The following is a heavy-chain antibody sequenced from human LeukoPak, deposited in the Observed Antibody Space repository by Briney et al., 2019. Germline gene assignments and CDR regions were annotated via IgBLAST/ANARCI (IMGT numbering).Heavy chain of an antibody. V-gene: IGHV4-34*01. CDR3: AREGRGCSYGYRPDY. Sequence: SETLSLTCAVYGGSFSGYYWSWIRQPPGKGLEWIGEINHSGSTNYNPSLKSRVTISVDTSKNQFSLKLSSVTAADTAVYYCAREGRGCSYGYRPDYWGQGTLVTVSS. CDR2: INHSGST. D-gene: IGHD5-18*01. J-gene: IGHJ4*02. CDR1: GGSFSGYY.